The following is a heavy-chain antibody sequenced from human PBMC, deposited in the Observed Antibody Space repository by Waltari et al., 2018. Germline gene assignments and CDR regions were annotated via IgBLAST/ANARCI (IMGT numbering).Heavy chain of an antibody. J-gene: IGHJ5*02. CDR1: GGSISSSSSY. V-gene: IGHV4-39*01. CDR3: ARLLSYGRSPPWGWFDP. D-gene: IGHD5-18*01. Sequence: QVQLQQWGAGLLKPSETLSLTCTVSGGSISSSSSYWGWIRQPPGKGLEWIGSIYYSGSTYYNPSLKSRVTISVDTSKNQFSLKLSSVTAADTAVYYCARLLSYGRSPPWGWFDPWGQGTLVTVSS. CDR2: IYYSGST.